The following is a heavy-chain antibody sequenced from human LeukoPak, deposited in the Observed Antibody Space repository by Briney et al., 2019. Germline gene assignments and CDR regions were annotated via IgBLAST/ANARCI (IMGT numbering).Heavy chain of an antibody. V-gene: IGHV3-30-3*01. CDR3: ARDHEYGGNFVDY. CDR2: ISYDGSNK. D-gene: IGHD4-23*01. J-gene: IGHJ4*02. CDR1: GFTFSSYA. Sequence: PGGSLRLSCAASGFTFSSYAMHWVRQAPGKGLEWVAVISYDGSNKYYADSVKGRFTISRDNSKNTLYLQMNILRAEDTAVYYCARDHEYGGNFVDYWGQGTLVTVSS.